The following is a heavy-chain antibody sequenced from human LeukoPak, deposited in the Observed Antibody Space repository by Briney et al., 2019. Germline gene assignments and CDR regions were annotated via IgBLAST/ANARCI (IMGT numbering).Heavy chain of an antibody. CDR3: AKDAYYGSGTFYRHDAFDI. V-gene: IGHV3-23*01. CDR2: ISANGGTT. J-gene: IGHJ3*02. Sequence: GRSLRLSCTASGFTFGDYAMSWFRQAPGKGLEWISVISANGGTTYYADSVKGRFTISRDNSKNTLYLQMNSLRVEDTALYYCAKDAYYGSGTFYRHDAFDIWGQGTMVTASS. CDR1: GFTFGDYA. D-gene: IGHD3-10*01.